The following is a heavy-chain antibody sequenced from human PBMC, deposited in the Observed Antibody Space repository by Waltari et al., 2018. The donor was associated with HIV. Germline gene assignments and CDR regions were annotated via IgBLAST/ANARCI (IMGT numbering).Heavy chain of an antibody. Sequence: EVLLVESGGGLVKPGGTLRVSCAASGFIFPNFWMTWVRQVPGKGLEWVGRIKSKSVGETTDYAASVRGRFTVSRDDSKNTLFLQMNNLKIEDTGIYYCTVPRSGSSGFFYWGQGILVTVSS. D-gene: IGHD3-22*01. CDR3: TVPRSGSSGFFY. V-gene: IGHV3-15*01. CDR2: IKSKSVGETT. CDR1: GFIFPNFW. J-gene: IGHJ4*02.